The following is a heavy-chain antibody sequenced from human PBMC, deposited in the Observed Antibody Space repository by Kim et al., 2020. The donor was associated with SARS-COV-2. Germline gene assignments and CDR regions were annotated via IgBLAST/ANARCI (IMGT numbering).Heavy chain of an antibody. CDR3: ARHIGYDSDSYFAYFDS. Sequence: SETLSLTCIVSGGSISGHFWSWIRQSPGKGLEWIAYINSSGSIKYNSSLRSRATISIDTSKSQFSLKLSSVTAADTALYYCARHIGYDSDSYFAYFDSWGQGTLVTVSS. CDR2: INSSGSI. J-gene: IGHJ4*02. D-gene: IGHD5-18*01. V-gene: IGHV4-59*08. CDR1: GGSISGHF.